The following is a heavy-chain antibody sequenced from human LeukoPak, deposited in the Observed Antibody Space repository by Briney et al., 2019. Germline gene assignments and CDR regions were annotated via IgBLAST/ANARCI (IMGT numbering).Heavy chain of an antibody. CDR2: IDRDGSRI. Sequence: PGGSLRLSCAVSGFTFSSYWMHWVRQAPGKGLVWVSRIDRDGSRINYADSVKGRFTISRDNGKNTLFLQMNSLKTEDTAVYYCTTDRDSLVWFGAGGHWGQGTLVTVSS. D-gene: IGHD3-10*01. J-gene: IGHJ1*01. V-gene: IGHV3-74*01. CDR3: TTDRDSLVWFGAGGH. CDR1: GFTFSSYW.